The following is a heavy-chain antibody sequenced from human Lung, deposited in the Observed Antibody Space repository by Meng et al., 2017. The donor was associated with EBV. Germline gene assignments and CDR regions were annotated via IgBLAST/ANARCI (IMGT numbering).Heavy chain of an antibody. CDR3: ARDEGYYYDSSGRFDY. J-gene: IGHJ4*02. V-gene: IGHV4-4*02. Sequence: QGTRQESGLGLVKPSGTLSLTCAVSGGSISSSNWWSWVRQPPGKGLEWIGEIYHSGSTNYNPSLKSRVTISVDKSKNQFSLKLSSVTSADTAVYYCARDEGYYYDSSGRFDYWGQGTLVTVSS. CDR1: GGSISSSNW. D-gene: IGHD3-22*01. CDR2: IYHSGST.